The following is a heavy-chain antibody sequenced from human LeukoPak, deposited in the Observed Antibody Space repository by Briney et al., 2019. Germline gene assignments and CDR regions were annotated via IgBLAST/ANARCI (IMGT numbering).Heavy chain of an antibody. CDR1: GGSISSYY. D-gene: IGHD2/OR15-2a*01. CDR3: ARLSHKWFDP. Sequence: AETEALTCTVSGGSISSYYWSWIRQPPGKGLEWIGYIYYSGSTTYNPSLKSRVTISVDTSKNQFSLKLSSVTAADTAVYYCARLSHKWFDPWGKGTPVTFSS. CDR2: IYYSGST. V-gene: IGHV4-59*01. J-gene: IGHJ5*02.